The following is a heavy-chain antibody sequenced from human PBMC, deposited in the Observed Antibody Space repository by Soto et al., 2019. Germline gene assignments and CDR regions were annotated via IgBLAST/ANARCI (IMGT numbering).Heavy chain of an antibody. CDR2: ISGSGGNT. CDR3: AKDKEQWPDYYFDY. D-gene: IGHD6-19*01. V-gene: IGHV3-23*01. CDR1: XXXXXXXX. Sequence: GGSLRLSXXASXXXXXXXXXXXXXQAPGXGLEWVSAISGSGGNTYYADSVKGRFTISRDNSKNTLYLQMNSLRAEDTAVYYCAKDKEQWPDYYFDYWGQGTLVTVSS. J-gene: IGHJ4*02.